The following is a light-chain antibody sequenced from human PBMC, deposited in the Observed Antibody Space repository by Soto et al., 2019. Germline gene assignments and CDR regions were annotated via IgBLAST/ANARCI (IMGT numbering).Light chain of an antibody. CDR3: QQYNSYSPAT. CDR2: GAS. Sequence: EIVMTQSPATLSVSPGERATLSCRASQSVSSNLAWYQQKPGQAPRLLIYGASTRATGIPARFSGSGSETEFTLTISSLQPDDFATYYCQQYNSYSPATFGQGTKVDIK. V-gene: IGKV3-15*01. J-gene: IGKJ1*01. CDR1: QSVSSN.